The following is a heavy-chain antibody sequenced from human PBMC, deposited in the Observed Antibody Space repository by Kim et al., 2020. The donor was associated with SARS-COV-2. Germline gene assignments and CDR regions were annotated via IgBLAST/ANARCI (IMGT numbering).Heavy chain of an antibody. Sequence: LSLTCAASGFTFSSYGMHWVRQAPGKGLEWVAVISYDGSNKYYADSVKGRFTISRDNSKNTLYLQMNSLRAEDTAVYYCAKWGNYGSGSPRGGGGMD. CDR2: ISYDGSNK. CDR3: AKWGNYGSGSPRGGGGMD. J-gene: IGHJ6*01. V-gene: IGHV3-30*18. D-gene: IGHD3-10*01. CDR1: GFTFSSYG.